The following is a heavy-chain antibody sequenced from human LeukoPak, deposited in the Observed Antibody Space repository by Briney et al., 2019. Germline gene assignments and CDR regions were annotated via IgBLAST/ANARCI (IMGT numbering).Heavy chain of an antibody. J-gene: IGHJ3*02. CDR1: GYTFTSYD. CDR2: MNPNSGNT. V-gene: IGHV1-8*03. D-gene: IGHD3-16*02. Sequence: GASVKVSCKASGYTFTSYDINWVRQATGQGLEWMGWMNPNSGNTGYAQKFQGRVTITRNTSISTAYMELSSLRSEDTAVYYCARQGVWGSYRPATLWAFDIWGQGTMVTVSS. CDR3: ARQGVWGSYRPATLWAFDI.